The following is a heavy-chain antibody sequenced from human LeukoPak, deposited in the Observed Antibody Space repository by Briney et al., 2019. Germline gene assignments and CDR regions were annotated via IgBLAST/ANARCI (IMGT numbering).Heavy chain of an antibody. CDR2: IYCKEST. Sequence: SATLSLTWTVAGGSIISSYRSWIRQPPGDGLEWIGYIYCKESTNYNPPLKSRVTISVDTPKNQFSLKLSSVTAADTAVYYCARRVGDRMAYYVAYWGRGGLATVSS. D-gene: IGHD2-21*02. J-gene: IGHJ4*02. CDR1: GGSIISSY. V-gene: IGHV4-59*08. CDR3: ARRVGDRMAYYVAY.